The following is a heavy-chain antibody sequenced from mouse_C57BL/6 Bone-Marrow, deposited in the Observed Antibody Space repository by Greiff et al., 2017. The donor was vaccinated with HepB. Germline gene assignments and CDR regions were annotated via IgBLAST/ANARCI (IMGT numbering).Heavy chain of an antibody. CDR2: ISYDGSN. Sequence: EVKLMESGPGLVKPSQSLSLTCSVTGYSITSGYYWNWIRQFPGNKLEWMGYISYDGSNNYNPSLKNRISITRDTSKNQFFLKLNSVTTEDTATYYCARRLLRYPYYAMDYWGQGTSVTVSS. D-gene: IGHD1-1*01. CDR3: ARRLLRYPYYAMDY. V-gene: IGHV3-6*01. J-gene: IGHJ4*01. CDR1: GYSITSGYY.